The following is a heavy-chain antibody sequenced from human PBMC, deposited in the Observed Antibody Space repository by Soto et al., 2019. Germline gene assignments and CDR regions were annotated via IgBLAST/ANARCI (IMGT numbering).Heavy chain of an antibody. D-gene: IGHD2-21*02. J-gene: IGHJ6*02. CDR1: GYTFTGYY. CDR2: INPYTGGT. CDR3: ATQFHHCGGDCYRGPDFGMDV. V-gene: IGHV1-2*02. Sequence: ASVKVSCKTSGYTFTGYYLLWVRQAPGQGPSCMGWINPYTGGTNYAQKFQGRVTMNRDTSISTAYMELTKLISDDTAVYYCATQFHHCGGDCYRGPDFGMDVWGQGTTVTVS.